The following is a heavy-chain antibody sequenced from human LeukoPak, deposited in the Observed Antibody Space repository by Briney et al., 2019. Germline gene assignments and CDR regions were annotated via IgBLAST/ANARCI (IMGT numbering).Heavy chain of an antibody. V-gene: IGHV1-69*01. CDR1: GGTFSSYA. J-gene: IGHJ4*02. D-gene: IGHD1-26*01. Sequence: ASVKVSCKASGGTFSSYAISWVRQAPGQGLEWMGGIIPIFGTANYAQKFQGRVTITADESTSTAYVELSSLRSEDTAVYYCARDLGVGATELDYWGQGTLVTVSS. CDR3: ARDLGVGATELDY. CDR2: IIPIFGTA.